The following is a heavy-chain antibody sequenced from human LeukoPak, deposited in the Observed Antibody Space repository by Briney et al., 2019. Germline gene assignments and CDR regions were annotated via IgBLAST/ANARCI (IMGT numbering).Heavy chain of an antibody. Sequence: NPSETLSLTCTVSGGSISGDNYYWNWIRQPAGKGLEWMGRIYTSGSTNYNPSLKSRVTISVDTSKNQFSLKLSSVTAADTAVYYCAGRIAVAGFDYWGQGTLVTVSS. CDR1: GGSISGDNYY. V-gene: IGHV4-61*02. J-gene: IGHJ4*02. D-gene: IGHD6-19*01. CDR2: IYTSGST. CDR3: AGRIAVAGFDY.